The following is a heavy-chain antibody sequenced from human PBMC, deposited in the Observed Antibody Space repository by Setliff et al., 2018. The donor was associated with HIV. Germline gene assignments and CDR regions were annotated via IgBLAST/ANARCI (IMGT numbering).Heavy chain of an antibody. CDR3: ARDIGGYSSL. Sequence: GGSLRLSCAASGFIVNNFEMNWVRQAPGKGLEWISYISSSGTIKKYASSVRGRFTISRDNAKKSLYLQMDSLRAEDTAVYYCARDIGGYSSLWGQGTLVTVSS. V-gene: IGHV3-48*03. J-gene: IGHJ4*02. D-gene: IGHD6-19*01. CDR2: ISSSGTIK. CDR1: GFIVNNFE.